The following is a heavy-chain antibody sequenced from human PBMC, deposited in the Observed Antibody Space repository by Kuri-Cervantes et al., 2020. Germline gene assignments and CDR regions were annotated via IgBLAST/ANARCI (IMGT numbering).Heavy chain of an antibody. J-gene: IGHJ4*02. V-gene: IGHV4-59*01. Sequence: GSLRLSCTVSGGSISSYYWSWIRQPPGKGLEWIGYIYYSGSTNYNPSLKSRVTISVDTSKNQFSLKLSSVTAADTAVYYCARGYQEMATLYYFDYWGQGTLVTVSS. CDR2: IYYSGST. CDR1: GGSISSYY. D-gene: IGHD5-24*01. CDR3: ARGYQEMATLYYFDY.